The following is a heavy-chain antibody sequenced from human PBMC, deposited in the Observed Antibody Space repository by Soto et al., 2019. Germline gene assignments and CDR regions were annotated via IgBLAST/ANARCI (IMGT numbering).Heavy chain of an antibody. D-gene: IGHD3-10*01. CDR3: ARHDQSRFGEPPPADWFDP. CDR1: GYSFTSYW. J-gene: IGHJ5*02. CDR2: IDPSDSYT. Sequence: PGESLKISCKGSGYSFTSYWISWVRQMPGKGLEWMGRIDPSDSYTNYSPSFQGHVTISADKSISTAYLQWSSLKASDTAMYYCARHDQSRFGEPPPADWFDPWGQGTLVTVSS. V-gene: IGHV5-10-1*01.